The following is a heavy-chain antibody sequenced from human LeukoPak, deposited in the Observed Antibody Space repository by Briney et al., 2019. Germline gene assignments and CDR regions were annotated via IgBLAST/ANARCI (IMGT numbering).Heavy chain of an antibody. CDR1: GYTFTSYY. J-gene: IGHJ4*02. Sequence: GASVKVSCKASGYTFTSYYMHWVRQAPGQGLEWMGWINTNTGNPTYAQGFTGRFVFSLDTSVSTAYLQISSLKAEDTAVYYCARDEYSSPLDYWGQGTLVTVSS. CDR3: ARDEYSSPLDY. V-gene: IGHV7-4-1*02. D-gene: IGHD6-6*01. CDR2: INTNTGNP.